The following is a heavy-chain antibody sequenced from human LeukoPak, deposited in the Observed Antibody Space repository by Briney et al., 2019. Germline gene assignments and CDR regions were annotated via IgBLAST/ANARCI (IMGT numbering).Heavy chain of an antibody. CDR1: GFIFSDYG. D-gene: IGHD5/OR15-5a*01. Sequence: PGGSLRLSCVASGFIFSDYGMHWVRQAPGKGLEWVASIHYDGSNKYHTDSVKGRFTIARDNPKKELYLQMNSLRVEDTAVYYCAKDRKAQRYSVAFDYWGQGTLVTVSS. V-gene: IGHV3-30*02. J-gene: IGHJ4*02. CDR2: IHYDGSNK. CDR3: AKDRKAQRYSVAFDY.